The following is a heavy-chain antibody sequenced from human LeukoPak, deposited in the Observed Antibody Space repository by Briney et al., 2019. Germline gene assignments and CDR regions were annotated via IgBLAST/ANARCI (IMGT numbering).Heavy chain of an antibody. D-gene: IGHD6-13*01. CDR3: ARASGGGYSSPFDY. CDR1: GVTFSSYG. J-gene: IGHJ4*02. CDR2: MGYEGSNK. V-gene: IGHV3-33*01. Sequence: GGSLRLSCAASGVTFSSYGMHWVRQAPGKGLEWVAVMGYEGSNKYYADSVKGRFAISRDVSKNTLYLQMNSLRAEDTAVYYCARASGGGYSSPFDYWGQGTLVTVSS.